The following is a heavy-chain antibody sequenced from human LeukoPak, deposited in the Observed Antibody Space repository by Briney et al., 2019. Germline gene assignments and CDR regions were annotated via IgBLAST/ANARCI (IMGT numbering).Heavy chain of an antibody. D-gene: IGHD7-27*01. CDR3: ARDLSSTSNWELDY. CDR2: INPNSGDT. CDR1: GYIFTGYF. J-gene: IGHJ4*02. V-gene: IGHV1-2*06. Sequence: ASVKVSCKASGYIFTGYFIHWVRQAPGQGLEWMGRINPNSGDTYYPQTFQGRVNMTRDTSINTAYMELGRLRSDDTAVYYCARDLSSTSNWELDYWGQGALVTVSS.